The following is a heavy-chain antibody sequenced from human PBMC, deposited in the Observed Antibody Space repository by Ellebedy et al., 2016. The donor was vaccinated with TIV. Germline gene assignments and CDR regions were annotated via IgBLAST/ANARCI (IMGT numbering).Heavy chain of an antibody. V-gene: IGHV3-13*01. J-gene: IGHJ2*01. CDR3: VRGGAAPHNRYFDF. D-gene: IGHD1-14*01. CDR1: GFTFRIYD. CDR2: FGSGGDS. Sequence: GESLKISCAASGFTFRIYDMHWVRHSIGKGLEWVSAFGSGGDSYYPASVKGRFTISRENAKSSVYLQMNSLRVGDTAVYYCVRGGAAPHNRYFDFWGRGTLVTVSS.